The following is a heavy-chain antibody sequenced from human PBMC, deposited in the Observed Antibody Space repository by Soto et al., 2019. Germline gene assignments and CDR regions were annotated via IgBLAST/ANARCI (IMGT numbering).Heavy chain of an antibody. V-gene: IGHV1-2*02. CDR1: GYTFSGFD. Sequence: ASVKVSCKASGYTFSGFDMHWVRQAPGQGLEWMGWINPNSGGTKSAEKFQGRVTMTRDTAISTAYMELSRLTSDDTAVYYCASAAVTGTAGLDFWGQGTKVTVSS. D-gene: IGHD6-19*01. CDR2: INPNSGGT. J-gene: IGHJ4*02. CDR3: ASAAVTGTAGLDF.